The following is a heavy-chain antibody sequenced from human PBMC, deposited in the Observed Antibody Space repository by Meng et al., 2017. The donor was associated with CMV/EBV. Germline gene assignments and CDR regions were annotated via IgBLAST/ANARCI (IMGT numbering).Heavy chain of an antibody. Sequence: GGSLRLSCAACGFTFSSYDMHWVRQATGKGLEWVSAIGTAGDTYYPGSVKGRFTISRDNSKNTLYLQMNSLRAEDTAVYYCARAYNSAIFGVVGYFDYWSQGTLVTVSS. D-gene: IGHD3-3*01. J-gene: IGHJ4*02. CDR3: ARAYNSAIFGVVGYFDY. V-gene: IGHV3-13*01. CDR2: IGTAGDT. CDR1: GFTFSSYD.